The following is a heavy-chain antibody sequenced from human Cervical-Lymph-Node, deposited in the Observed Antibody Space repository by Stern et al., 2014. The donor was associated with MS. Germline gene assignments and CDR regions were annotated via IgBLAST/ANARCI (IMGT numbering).Heavy chain of an antibody. CDR2: ITPVFGTT. J-gene: IGHJ4*02. V-gene: IGHV1-69*06. Sequence: VQLVQSGAEVKKPGSSVKVSCKASGDTFSSYAIHWVRQVPGQGLEWMGGITPVFGTTNDAQKFQGRVTITADKSTNTAYMELMTLRSEDTAVYYCARGGGLVGYFDYWGQGTLVSVSS. CDR3: ARGGGLVGYFDY. CDR1: GDTFSSYA. D-gene: IGHD1-26*01.